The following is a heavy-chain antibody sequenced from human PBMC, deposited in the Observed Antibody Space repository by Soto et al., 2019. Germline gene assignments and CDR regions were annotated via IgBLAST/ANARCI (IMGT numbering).Heavy chain of an antibody. CDR3: ASTYYYDSSGYSSAFDI. CDR2: IYYSGRT. CDR1: GESISSSSYY. D-gene: IGHD3-22*01. J-gene: IGHJ3*02. V-gene: IGHV4-39*01. Sequence: SETLSLTCIVSGESISSSSYYWGWIRQPPGKGLEWIGSIYYSGRTYYNPSFKSRVTISIDTSKNQFSLKLSSVTAADTAVYYCASTYYYDSSGYSSAFDIWGQGTMVTV.